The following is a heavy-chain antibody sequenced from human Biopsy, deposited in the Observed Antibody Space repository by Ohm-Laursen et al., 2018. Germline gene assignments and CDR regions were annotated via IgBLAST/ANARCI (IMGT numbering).Heavy chain of an antibody. CDR3: ARVPAYPSIDGYYGLDL. J-gene: IGHJ6*02. CDR1: GYTFAGYY. V-gene: IGHV1-2*02. CDR2: INPNSGNA. D-gene: IGHD3-9*01. Sequence: SVKVSCKASGYTFAGYYLHCVRQAPGHGLEWMGWINPNSGNANYAQSFQGRLTVTRDTSISTAYMELTSLTFDDTAIYYCARVPAYPSIDGYYGLDLWGQGTTVIVSS.